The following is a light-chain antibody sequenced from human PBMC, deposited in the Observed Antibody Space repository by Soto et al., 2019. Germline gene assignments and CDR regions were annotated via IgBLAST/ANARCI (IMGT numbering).Light chain of an antibody. Sequence: QSVLTQPASVSGSPGQSITICCTGTSSDVGGYNYVSWYQQHPGKAPKLMIYEVSNRPSGVSNRFSGSKSGNTASLTISGLQAADEADYYCSSYTSSSTLVFGTGTKVTVL. V-gene: IGLV2-14*01. J-gene: IGLJ1*01. CDR3: SSYTSSSTLV. CDR1: SSDVGGYNY. CDR2: EVS.